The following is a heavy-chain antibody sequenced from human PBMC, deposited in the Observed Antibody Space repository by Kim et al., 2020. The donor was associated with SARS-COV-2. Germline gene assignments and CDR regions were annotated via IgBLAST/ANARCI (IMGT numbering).Heavy chain of an antibody. D-gene: IGHD1-26*01. J-gene: IGHJ4*02. CDR2: SRT. CDR3: VEYMVGAEDF. V-gene: IGHV3-74*01. Sequence: SRTDHADSVKRRFTISRDNAKNTLFLQMNSLKVEDTAVYYCVEYMVGAEDFWGQGTLVTVSS.